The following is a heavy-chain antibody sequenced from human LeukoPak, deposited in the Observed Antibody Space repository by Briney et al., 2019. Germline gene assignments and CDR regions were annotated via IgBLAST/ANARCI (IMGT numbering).Heavy chain of an antibody. CDR3: AKDSVLRGSGSDWVRCYFDC. V-gene: IGHV3-23*01. CDR1: GFTFTNHA. J-gene: IGHJ4*02. CDR2: ISGGVCST. Sequence: PGGSLRLSCAACGFTFTNHAMSLVRQAPAKGREWVAVISGGVCSTYYADSVKGRFTISRDNSKNTLYLQMNSLRAQDTAVYYCAKDSVLRGSGSDWVRCYFDCWGQGTLVTVSS. D-gene: IGHD3-10*01.